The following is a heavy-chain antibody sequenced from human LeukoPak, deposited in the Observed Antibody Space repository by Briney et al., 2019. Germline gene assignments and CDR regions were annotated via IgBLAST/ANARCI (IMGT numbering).Heavy chain of an antibody. J-gene: IGHJ4*02. CDR2: INPSGGST. CDR1: GYTFTSYY. Sequence: ASVKVSCKASGYTFTSYYMHWVRQAPGQGFEWMGIINPSGGSTSYAQKFQGRVTMTRDTSTSTVYMELSSLRSEDTAVYYCARAGTRAARRFNWLDYWGQGTLVTVSS. V-gene: IGHV1-46*01. CDR3: ARAGTRAARRFNWLDY. D-gene: IGHD6-6*01.